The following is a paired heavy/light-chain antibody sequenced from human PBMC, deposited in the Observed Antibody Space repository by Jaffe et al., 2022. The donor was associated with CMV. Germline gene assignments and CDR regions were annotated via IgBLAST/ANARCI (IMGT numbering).Heavy chain of an antibody. CDR3: ARDAAEFSRSHKFDY. CDR2: LHFDGSNQ. CDR1: GFTLTSHG. D-gene: IGHD6-6*01. V-gene: IGHV3-33*01. Sequence: QVQLVESGGGVVQPGRSLRLSCAASGFTLTSHGIHWVRQAPGRGLEWVAVLHFDGSNQYFADSVRGRFTVSRDTSKNTQYLQMNTLRAEDTAVYYCARDAAEFSRSHKFDYWGHGTLVTVSS. J-gene: IGHJ4*01.
Light chain of an antibody. Sequence: SSELTQDPAVSVALGQTVRITCQGDSLRDYYASWFQQKPGQAPIVVIYDENSRPSGIPDRFSGSNSGNTASLTITGAQAEDEADYYCLSRGRSDNHLRVFGGGTKLTVL. CDR3: LSRGRSDNHLRV. V-gene: IGLV3-19*01. CDR2: DEN. CDR1: SLRDYY. J-gene: IGLJ3*02.